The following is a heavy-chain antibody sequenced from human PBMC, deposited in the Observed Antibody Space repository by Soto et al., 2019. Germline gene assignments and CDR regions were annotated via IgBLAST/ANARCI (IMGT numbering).Heavy chain of an antibody. Sequence: QVTLKESGPVLVKPSETLTLTCSVSGFSLSDTTMGVSWIRQPPRKALEWLAHIFSNDEKSYSTSLKTRITISKDTSRSQVVLTMTNMDPVDTATYYCARIHSITWGSYFYGMDVWGQGTTVTVSS. CDR3: ARIHSITWGSYFYGMDV. V-gene: IGHV2-26*01. CDR1: GFSLSDTTMG. J-gene: IGHJ6*02. CDR2: IFSNDEK. D-gene: IGHD3-16*01.